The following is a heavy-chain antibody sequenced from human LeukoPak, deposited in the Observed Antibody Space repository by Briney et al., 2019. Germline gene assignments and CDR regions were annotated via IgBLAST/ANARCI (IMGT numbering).Heavy chain of an antibody. V-gene: IGHV3-20*04. CDR3: AKGVGYCSGGSCQQFDY. Sequence: PGGSLRLSCAASGFTFDDYGMSWVRQAPGKGLEWVSGINWNGGSTGYADSVKGRFTTSRDNAKNSLYLQMNSLRAEDTAVYYCAKGVGYCSGGSCQQFDYWGQGTLVTVSS. D-gene: IGHD2-15*01. CDR1: GFTFDDYG. J-gene: IGHJ4*02. CDR2: INWNGGST.